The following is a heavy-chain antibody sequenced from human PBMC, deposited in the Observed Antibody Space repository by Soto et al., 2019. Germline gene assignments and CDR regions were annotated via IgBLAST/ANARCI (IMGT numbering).Heavy chain of an antibody. J-gene: IGHJ4*02. CDR1: GFTFSSYS. Sequence: EVQLVESGGGLVQPGGSLRLSCAASGFTFSSYSMNWVRQAPGKGLEWVSYISSSSSTIYYADSVKGRFTISRDNAKNSLYLQMNGLRAEDTAVYYCARDFRFGELLRRGRFDYWGQGTLVTVSS. D-gene: IGHD3-10*01. CDR2: ISSSSSTI. V-gene: IGHV3-48*01. CDR3: ARDFRFGELLRRGRFDY.